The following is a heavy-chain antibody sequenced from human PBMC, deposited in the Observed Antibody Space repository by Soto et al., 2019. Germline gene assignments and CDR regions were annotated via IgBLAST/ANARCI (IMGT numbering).Heavy chain of an antibody. CDR2: MVYRGTA. CDR3: ARYDLVAYYFHX. CDR1: GPSITSCY. Sequence: SETLSLTFSVSGPSITSCYWSWIRRPPGKGLEWILYMVYRGTANYNPSLKSIVTIPVETSKNQFSLNLSSVSTADTAMYFCARYDLVAYYFHXWGPGTLVTVTX. D-gene: IGHD2-21*01. J-gene: IGHJ4*02. V-gene: IGHV4-59*01.